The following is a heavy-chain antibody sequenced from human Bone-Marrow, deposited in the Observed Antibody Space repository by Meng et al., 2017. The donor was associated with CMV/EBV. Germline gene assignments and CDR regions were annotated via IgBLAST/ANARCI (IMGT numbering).Heavy chain of an antibody. Sequence: SVKVSCKASGGTFSSYAISWVRQAPGQGLEWMGGIIPIFVTANYAQKFQGRVTITTDESTSTAYMELSSLRSEDTAVYYCASGYYDSSGYYGSFDYWGQGTLVTVSS. J-gene: IGHJ4*02. D-gene: IGHD3-22*01. V-gene: IGHV1-69*05. CDR1: GGTFSSYA. CDR2: IIPIFVTA. CDR3: ASGYYDSSGYYGSFDY.